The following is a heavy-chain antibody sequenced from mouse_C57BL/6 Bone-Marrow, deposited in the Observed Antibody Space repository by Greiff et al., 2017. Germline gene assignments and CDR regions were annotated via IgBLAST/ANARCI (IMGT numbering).Heavy chain of an antibody. J-gene: IGHJ4*01. Sequence: VMLVESGPGLVAPSQSLSITCTVSGFSLTSYGVHWVRQPPGKGLEWLVVIWSDGSTTYNSALKSRLSISKDNSKSQVFLKMNSLQTDDTAMYYCARHHYGSSYYAMDHWGQGTSVTVSS. CDR3: ARHHYGSSYYAMDH. D-gene: IGHD1-1*01. CDR1: GFSLTSYG. V-gene: IGHV2-6-1*01. CDR2: IWSDGST.